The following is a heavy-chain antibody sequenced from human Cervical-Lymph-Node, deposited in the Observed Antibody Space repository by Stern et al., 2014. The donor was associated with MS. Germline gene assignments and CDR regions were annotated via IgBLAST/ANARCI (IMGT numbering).Heavy chain of an antibody. J-gene: IGHJ3*02. V-gene: IGHV1-3*01. CDR1: GYSFISHA. Sequence: QVQLVQSGAEVKDPGASVKVSCKASGYSFISHAMHWVRLAPGQPFEWMGWIHGDNGNTKYSQKLQGRVPITRDKTTSTAYMELSSLTSEDTAVYYCARAGYCSPSTCSDAFDIWGQGTMVTVSS. D-gene: IGHD2-15*01. CDR2: IHGDNGNT. CDR3: ARAGYCSPSTCSDAFDI.